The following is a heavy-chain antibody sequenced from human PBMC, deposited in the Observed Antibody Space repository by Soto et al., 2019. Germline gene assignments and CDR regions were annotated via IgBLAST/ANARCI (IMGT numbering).Heavy chain of an antibody. CDR2: ISGGGGST. V-gene: IGHV3-23*01. D-gene: IGHD5-12*01. CDR1: GFIFNTYG. Sequence: GGSLRLSCVVSGFIFNTYGMSWVRQAPGKGLEWVSSISGGGGSTYYAESVKGRFTISRDNSKNTLYLQMNSLRDEDTAVYYCARGNGYNFLHGYWGKGTLVTVSS. CDR3: ARGNGYNFLHGY. J-gene: IGHJ4*02.